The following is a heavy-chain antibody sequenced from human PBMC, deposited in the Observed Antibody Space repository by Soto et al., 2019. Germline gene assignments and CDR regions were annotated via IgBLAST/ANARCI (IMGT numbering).Heavy chain of an antibody. CDR2: VSYDARNK. CDR3: AREAESLDY. Sequence: GGSLRLSCAASGFTFSSYAMHWVRQAPGKGLEWVAVVSYDARNKYYADSVKGRFTISRDSSKNTLYLQMNSLRAEDTAVYYCAREAESLDYWGQGVLVTVSS. J-gene: IGHJ4*02. CDR1: GFTFSSYA. V-gene: IGHV3-30*04. D-gene: IGHD6-13*01.